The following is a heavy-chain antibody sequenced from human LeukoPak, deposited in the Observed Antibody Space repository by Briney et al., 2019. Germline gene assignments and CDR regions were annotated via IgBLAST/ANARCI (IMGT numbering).Heavy chain of an antibody. Sequence: GGSLRPSCAASGFTFSRYWMSWVRQAPRKGLEWVANIKQDGSEKYYVDSVKGRFTISRDNAKNSLYLQMSYLRAEDTAVYYCARDKGDYDTSGSLFVFGGQGTLVTVSS. D-gene: IGHD3-22*01. CDR3: ARDKGDYDTSGSLFVF. J-gene: IGHJ4*02. CDR1: GFTFSRYW. CDR2: IKQDGSEK. V-gene: IGHV3-7*03.